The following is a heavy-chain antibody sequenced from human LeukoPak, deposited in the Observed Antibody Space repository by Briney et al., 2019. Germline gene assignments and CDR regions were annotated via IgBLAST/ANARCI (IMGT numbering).Heavy chain of an antibody. V-gene: IGHV3-30-3*01. CDR1: GFTFSSYA. D-gene: IGHD2-21*02. CDR2: ISYDGSNK. Sequence: GRSLRLSCAASGFTFSSYAMHWVRQAPGKGLEWVAVISYDGSNKYYADSVKGRFTISRDNSKNTLYLQMNSLRAEDTAVYYCARVGGNSGSAYWGQGTLVTVS. J-gene: IGHJ4*02. CDR3: ARVGGNSGSAY.